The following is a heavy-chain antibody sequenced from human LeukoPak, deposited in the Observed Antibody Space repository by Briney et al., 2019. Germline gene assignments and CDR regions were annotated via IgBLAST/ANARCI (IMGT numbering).Heavy chain of an antibody. Sequence: ASVKVSCKASGYTFTSYGISWVRQAPGQGLEWMGWISAYNGNTNYAQKLQGRVTMTTDTSTSTAYMELRSLRSDDTAVYYCARDLSWAYYYDSSGYYSFDYWGQGTPVTVSS. J-gene: IGHJ4*02. CDR2: ISAYNGNT. D-gene: IGHD3-22*01. V-gene: IGHV1-18*01. CDR3: ARDLSWAYYYDSSGYYSFDY. CDR1: GYTFTSYG.